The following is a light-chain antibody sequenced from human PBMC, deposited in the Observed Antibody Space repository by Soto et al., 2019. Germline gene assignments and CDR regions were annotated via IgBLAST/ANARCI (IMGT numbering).Light chain of an antibody. CDR1: QSGTSTY. J-gene: IGKJ2*01. Sequence: EIVLTQSPGTLSLSPGERATLSCRASQSGTSTYLAWYQQKPGQAPSLLIYGASNRATGIPDRFSGSGSGTDFTLTVSRLESEDFAVYYCQHYTSSPYTFGQGTKLEIK. CDR2: GAS. CDR3: QHYTSSPYT. V-gene: IGKV3-20*01.